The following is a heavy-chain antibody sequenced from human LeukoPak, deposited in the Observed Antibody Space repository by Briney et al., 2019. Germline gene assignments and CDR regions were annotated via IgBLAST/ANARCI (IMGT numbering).Heavy chain of an antibody. CDR3: AKGAHGDYEGFDY. V-gene: IGHV3-74*01. CDR2: INTDGSST. J-gene: IGHJ4*02. D-gene: IGHD4-17*01. CDR1: GFTFSSYW. Sequence: SGGSLRLSCAASGFTFSSYWMHWVRQAPGKGLVWVSRINTDGSSTSYADSVKGRFTISRDNAKNTLYLQMNSLRAEDTAVYYCAKGAHGDYEGFDYWGQGTLVTVSS.